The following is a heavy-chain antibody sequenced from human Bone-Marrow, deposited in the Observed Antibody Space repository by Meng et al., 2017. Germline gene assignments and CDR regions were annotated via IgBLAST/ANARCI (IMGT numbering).Heavy chain of an antibody. V-gene: IGHV3-21*01. CDR2: ISSSSSYI. CDR1: GFTFSSYA. D-gene: IGHD1-26*01. J-gene: IGHJ3*02. Sequence: GESLKISCAASGFTFSSYAMSWVRQAPGKGLEWVSSISSSSSYIYYADSVKGRFTISRDNAKNTLYLQMNSLRAEDTAVYYCAGDSIVGATDAFDIWGQGTMVTVSS. CDR3: AGDSIVGATDAFDI.